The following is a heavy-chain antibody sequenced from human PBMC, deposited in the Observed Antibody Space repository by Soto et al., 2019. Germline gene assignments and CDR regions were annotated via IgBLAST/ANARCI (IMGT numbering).Heavy chain of an antibody. J-gene: IGHJ4*02. D-gene: IGHD1-26*01. CDR1: GYTFTSYG. V-gene: IGHV1-18*04. CDR3: ARDGVGANATGPRFDY. Sequence: ASVKVSCKASGYTFTSYGISWVRQAPGQGLEWMGWISAYNANTNYAQKLQGRVTMTTDTSTGTAYMELRSLRSDDTAVYYCARDGVGANATGPRFDYCGQGALVTVAS. CDR2: ISAYNANT.